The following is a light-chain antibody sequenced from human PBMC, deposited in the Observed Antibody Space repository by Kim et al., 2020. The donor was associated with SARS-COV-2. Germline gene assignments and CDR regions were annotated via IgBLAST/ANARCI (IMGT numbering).Light chain of an antibody. V-gene: IGKV1-5*03. Sequence: SASVGDRVTITCRASQSISSWLAWYQQKPGKAPKLLIYKASSLESGVPSRFSGSGSGTEFTLTISSLQPDDFATYYCQQYCSYRTFGHGTKVDIK. CDR1: QSISSW. J-gene: IGKJ1*01. CDR2: KAS. CDR3: QQYCSYRT.